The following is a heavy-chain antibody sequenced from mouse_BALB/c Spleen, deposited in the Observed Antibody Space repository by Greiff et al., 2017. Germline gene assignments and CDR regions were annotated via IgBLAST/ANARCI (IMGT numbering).Heavy chain of an antibody. Sequence: EVMLVESGGGLVQPGGSRKLSCAASGFTFSSFGMHWVRQAPEKGLEWVAYISSGSSTIYSADTVKGRFTISRDNPKNTLFLQMTSLRAEDTAMYYCARPYYYGTNAMDYWGQGTSVTVSS. CDR2: ISSGSSTI. J-gene: IGHJ4*01. CDR3: ARPYYYGTNAMDY. D-gene: IGHD1-1*01. CDR1: GFTFSSFG. V-gene: IGHV5-17*02.